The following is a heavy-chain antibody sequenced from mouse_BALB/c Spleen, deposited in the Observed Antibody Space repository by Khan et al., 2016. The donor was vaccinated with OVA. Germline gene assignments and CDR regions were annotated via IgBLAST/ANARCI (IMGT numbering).Heavy chain of an antibody. CDR2: IDPSNSET. Sequence: QVQLKQSGPELVRPGASVKMSCKASGYTFTNYWMHWVKQRPGQGLEWIGMIDPSNSETRLNQKFRDKATLNVDKHSNTAYHQLRSLTSDDAAVYYCARHDYGGFTYWGQGTLVTVSA. D-gene: IGHD2-4*01. J-gene: IGHJ3*01. CDR3: ARHDYGGFTY. CDR1: GYTFTNYW. V-gene: IGHV1S127*01.